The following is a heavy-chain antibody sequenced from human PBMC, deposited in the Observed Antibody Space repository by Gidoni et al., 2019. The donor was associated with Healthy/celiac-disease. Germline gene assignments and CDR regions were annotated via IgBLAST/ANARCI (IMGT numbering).Heavy chain of an antibody. V-gene: IGHV4-38-2*02. Sequence: QVQLQESGPGLVKPSETLSLTCTVSGYSISRGYYWGWIRQPPGKGLEWIGSIYHSGSTYYNPSLKSRVTISVDTSKNQFSLKLSSVTAADTAVYYCARDILITMVRGVIRAFDYWGQGTLVTVSS. CDR2: IYHSGST. D-gene: IGHD3-10*01. J-gene: IGHJ4*02. CDR1: GYSISRGYY. CDR3: ARDILITMVRGVIRAFDY.